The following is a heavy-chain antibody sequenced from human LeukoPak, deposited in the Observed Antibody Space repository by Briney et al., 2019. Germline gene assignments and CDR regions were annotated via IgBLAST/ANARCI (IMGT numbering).Heavy chain of an antibody. CDR1: GYTFTSYD. J-gene: IGHJ4*02. CDR2: MNPNSGST. Sequence: ASVKVSCKASGYTFTSYDINWVRQATGQGLEWMGWMNPNSGSTGYAQKFQGRVTMTRNTSISTAYMELSSLRSEDTAVYYCARVGYCSGDSCYWAASHWGQGTLVTVSS. D-gene: IGHD2-15*01. V-gene: IGHV1-8*01. CDR3: ARVGYCSGDSCYWAASH.